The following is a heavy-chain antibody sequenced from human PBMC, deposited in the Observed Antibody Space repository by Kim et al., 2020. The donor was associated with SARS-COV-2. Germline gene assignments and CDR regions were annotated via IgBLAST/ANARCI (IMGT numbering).Heavy chain of an antibody. D-gene: IGHD1-26*01. CDR3: ARVEVGLNSPGHRDLKNFDY. V-gene: IGHV3-23*01. Sequence: GGSLRLSCAASSFTFSNYAMSWVRQAPGKGLEWVSGISTSGVSTYYADSVKDRFTTSRDNAKETLFLQMNSLRAEDTAIYYCARVEVGLNSPGHRDLKNFDYWGQGTLVAVSA. J-gene: IGHJ4*02. CDR1: SFTFSNYA. CDR2: ISTSGVST.